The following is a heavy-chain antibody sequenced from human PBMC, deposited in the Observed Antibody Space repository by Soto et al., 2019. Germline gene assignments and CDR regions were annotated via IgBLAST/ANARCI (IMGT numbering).Heavy chain of an antibody. D-gene: IGHD6-13*01. CDR2: IYSGGST. CDR3: ARVLRGYSSSWPYDY. Sequence: GSLRLSCAASGFTVSINYMSWVRQAPGKGLEWVSVIYSGGSTYYADSVKGRFTISRDNSKNTLYLQMNSLRAEDTAVYYCARVLRGYSSSWPYDYWGQGTLVTVSS. J-gene: IGHJ4*02. V-gene: IGHV3-53*01. CDR1: GFTVSINY.